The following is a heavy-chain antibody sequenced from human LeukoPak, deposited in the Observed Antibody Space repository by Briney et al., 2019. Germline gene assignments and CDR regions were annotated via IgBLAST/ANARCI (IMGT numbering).Heavy chain of an antibody. CDR2: IKQDGSEK. V-gene: IGHV3-7*01. Sequence: GGSLRLSCAASGFTVSSNYMSWVRQAPGKGLEWVANIKQDGSEKYYVDSVKGRFTISRDNAKNSLYLQMNSLRAEDTAVYYCARDSGGPPYRSGGSCYLGSIRYWYFDLWGRGTLVTVSS. J-gene: IGHJ2*01. CDR1: GFTVSSNY. CDR3: ARDSGGPPYRSGGSCYLGSIRYWYFDL. D-gene: IGHD2-15*01.